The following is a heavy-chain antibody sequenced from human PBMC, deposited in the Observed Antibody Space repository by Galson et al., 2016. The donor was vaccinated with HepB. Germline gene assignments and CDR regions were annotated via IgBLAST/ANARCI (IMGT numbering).Heavy chain of an antibody. CDR1: GYTFTTYS. Sequence: SVKVSCKASGYTFTTYSMHWVRQAPGQRLEWMGWINTDNGNTIYSQNFQGRVTITRDRSASTAYMELSSLRSEDTAVYYCARAPRPYYYDSSGSFDYWGQGTLVTVSS. D-gene: IGHD3-22*01. J-gene: IGHJ4*02. CDR2: INTDNGNT. V-gene: IGHV1-3*04. CDR3: ARAPRPYYYDSSGSFDY.